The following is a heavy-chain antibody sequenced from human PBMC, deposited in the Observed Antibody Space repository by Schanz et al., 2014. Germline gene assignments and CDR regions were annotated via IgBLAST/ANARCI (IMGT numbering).Heavy chain of an antibody. J-gene: IGHJ4*02. V-gene: IGHV3-48*01. Sequence: VRLVESGGGVVQPGRSLRLSCAASGFTLSSYGMHWVRQAPGKGLEWVSYISGSSRTIYYADSMKGRFTVSRDNAENALYLQMNSLRAEDTGLYFCARGGSGSHYRLDYWGQGTLVTVSS. CDR1: GFTLSSYG. CDR2: ISGSSRTI. CDR3: ARGGSGSHYRLDY. D-gene: IGHD1-26*01.